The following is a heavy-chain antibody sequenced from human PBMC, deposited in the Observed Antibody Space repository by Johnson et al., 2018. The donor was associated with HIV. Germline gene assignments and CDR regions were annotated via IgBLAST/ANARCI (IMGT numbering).Heavy chain of an antibody. CDR3: ARVYYYDNKDGFDI. Sequence: LLVESGGVVVQPGGSLRLSCETSRFTFDDYAMHWVRQAPGKGLEWVSLINWDGDSTYYADSVKGRFTISRDISKNLLYLQMNSLRTEDTAVYYCARVYYYDNKDGFDIWGQGTMVTVSS. CDR1: RFTFDDYA. CDR2: INWDGDST. D-gene: IGHD3-22*01. V-gene: IGHV3-43*01. J-gene: IGHJ3*02.